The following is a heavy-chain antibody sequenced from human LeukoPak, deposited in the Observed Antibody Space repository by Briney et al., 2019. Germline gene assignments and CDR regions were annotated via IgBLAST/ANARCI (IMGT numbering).Heavy chain of an antibody. CDR2: IIPILGIA. D-gene: IGHD2-15*01. CDR3: ARGYCSGGSCSPLDYYGMDV. J-gene: IGHJ6*02. V-gene: IGHV1-69*10. CDR1: GYTFTSYA. Sequence: GASVKVSCKASGYTFTSYAISWVRQAPGQGLEWMGGIIPILGIANYAQKFQGRVTITADKSTSTAYMELSSLRSEDTAVYYCARGYCSGGSCSPLDYYGMDVWGQGTTVTVSS.